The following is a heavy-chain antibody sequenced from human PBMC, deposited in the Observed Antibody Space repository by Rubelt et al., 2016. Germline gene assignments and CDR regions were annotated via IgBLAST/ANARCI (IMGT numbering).Heavy chain of an antibody. V-gene: IGHV3-11*05. CDR3: ARDRLELSGMYYYYYYMDV. Sequence: ADSVKGRFTISRDNAKNSLYLQMNSLRAEDTAVYYCARDRLELSGMYYYYYYMDVWGKGTTVTVSS. J-gene: IGHJ6*03. D-gene: IGHD1-7*01.